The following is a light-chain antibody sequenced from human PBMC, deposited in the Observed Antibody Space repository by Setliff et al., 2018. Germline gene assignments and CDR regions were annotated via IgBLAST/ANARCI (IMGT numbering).Light chain of an antibody. J-gene: IGLJ2*01. V-gene: IGLV2-14*01. CDR1: SSDVGGYDY. CDR3: LSYTSKTTHAL. CDR2: EVS. Sequence: QSALAQPAAVSGSPGQSITISCTGTSSDVGGYDYVSWYQQHPGKAPKLMIYEVSKRPSGVSDRFSGSKSANTASLTISGLQTEDEADYYCLSYTSKTTHALFGGGTKVTGL.